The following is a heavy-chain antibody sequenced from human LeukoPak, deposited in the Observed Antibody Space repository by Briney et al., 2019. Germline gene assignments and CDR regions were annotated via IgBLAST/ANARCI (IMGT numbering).Heavy chain of an antibody. Sequence: PSETPSLTRTVSGGSISSSGYYWGWIRQPPGKGLEWIGSIYYSGSIYYNPSLKSRASISVDTSNNHFSLKLTSVTATDTAVYYCARVGPSTGGGDYWGQGTLVTVSS. J-gene: IGHJ4*02. D-gene: IGHD3-16*01. CDR2: IYYSGSI. CDR1: GGSISSSGYY. V-gene: IGHV4-39*02. CDR3: ARVGPSTGGGDY.